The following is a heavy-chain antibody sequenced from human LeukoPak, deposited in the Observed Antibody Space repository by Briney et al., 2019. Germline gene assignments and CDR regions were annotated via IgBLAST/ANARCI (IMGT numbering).Heavy chain of an antibody. Sequence: SETLSLTCTVSGGSISSYYWSWIRQPPGKGLEWIGYIYYSGSTSYNPSLKSRVTISVDTSKNQFSLKLSSVTAADTAVYYCAREGWRDSSGYPDYWGQGTLVTVSS. D-gene: IGHD3-22*01. CDR3: AREGWRDSSGYPDY. J-gene: IGHJ4*02. V-gene: IGHV4-59*01. CDR1: GGSISSYY. CDR2: IYYSGST.